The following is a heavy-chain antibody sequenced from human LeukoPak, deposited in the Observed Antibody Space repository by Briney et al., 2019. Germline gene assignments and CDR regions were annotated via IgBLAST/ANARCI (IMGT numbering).Heavy chain of an antibody. Sequence: SESLSLTCTVSGGSISSGDYYWSRIRQPPGKGLEWIGYIYYSGSTYYNPSLKSRVTISVDTSKNQFSLKLSSVTAADTAVYYCARAPTDDAFDIWGQGTMVTVSS. CDR3: ARAPTDDAFDI. CDR2: IYYSGST. CDR1: GGSISSGDYY. D-gene: IGHD4-17*01. J-gene: IGHJ3*02. V-gene: IGHV4-30-4*01.